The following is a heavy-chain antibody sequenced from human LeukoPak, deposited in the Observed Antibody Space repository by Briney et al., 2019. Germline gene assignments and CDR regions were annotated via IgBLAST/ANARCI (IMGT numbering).Heavy chain of an antibody. V-gene: IGHV1-69*13. D-gene: IGHD3-16*02. CDR2: IIPIFGTA. CDR1: GGTFSSYA. Sequence: SVKASCKASGGTFSSYAISWVRQAPGQGLEWMGGIIPIFGTANYAQKFQGRVTITADESTSTAYMELSSLRSEDTAVYYCASPPPYDYVWGSYHYYYYMDVWGKGTTVTVSS. CDR3: ASPPPYDYVWGSYHYYYYMDV. J-gene: IGHJ6*03.